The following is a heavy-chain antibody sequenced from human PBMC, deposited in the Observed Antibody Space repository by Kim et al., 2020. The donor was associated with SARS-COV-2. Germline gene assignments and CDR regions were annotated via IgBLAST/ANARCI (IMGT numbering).Heavy chain of an antibody. CDR3: ARERMVAFDY. CDR1: GFTFSSYG. CDR2: IWYDGSNK. Sequence: GGSLRLSCAGSGFTFSSYGMNWVRQAPGKGLEWVAVIWYDGSNKYYADSVKGRFTISRDNSKNTLYLQMNSLRAEDTAVYYCARERMVAFDYWGQGTLVTVSS. D-gene: IGHD2-15*01. J-gene: IGHJ4*02. V-gene: IGHV3-33*01.